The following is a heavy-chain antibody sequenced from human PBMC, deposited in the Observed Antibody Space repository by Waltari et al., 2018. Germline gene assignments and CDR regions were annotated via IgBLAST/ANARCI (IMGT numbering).Heavy chain of an antibody. V-gene: IGHV1-69*08. Sequence: QVQLVQSGAEVKKPGSSVKVSCKASGGTVRSYAISEVRTAPGQGLEWMGRIIPIFGTANYAQKFQGRVTITADKSTSTAYMELSSLRSEDTAVYYCARGLYSSSSDGAFDIWGQGTMVTVSS. CDR1: GGTVRSYA. CDR2: IIPIFGTA. J-gene: IGHJ3*02. CDR3: ARGLYSSSSDGAFDI. D-gene: IGHD6-6*01.